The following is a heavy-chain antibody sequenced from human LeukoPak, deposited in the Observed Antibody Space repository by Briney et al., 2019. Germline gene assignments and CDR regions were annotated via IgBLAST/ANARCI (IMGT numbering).Heavy chain of an antibody. CDR3: ARHSFEVATLTPFDS. Sequence: SETLSLTCTVSGGSINSNSNYWGWIRQPPGKGPEWIGSISYSENTYYRSSLRSRVTISVDTSKNQFSLKLTSMTAEDTAVYYCARHSFEVATLTPFDSWGQGTLVTVSS. CDR1: GGSINSNSNY. D-gene: IGHD5-12*01. V-gene: IGHV4-39*01. J-gene: IGHJ4*02. CDR2: ISYSENT.